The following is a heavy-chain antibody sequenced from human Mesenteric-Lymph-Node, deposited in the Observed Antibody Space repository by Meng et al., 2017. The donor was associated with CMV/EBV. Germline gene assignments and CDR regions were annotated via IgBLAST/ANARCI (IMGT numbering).Heavy chain of an antibody. J-gene: IGHJ4*02. D-gene: IGHD5-18*01. V-gene: IGHV3-23*01. Sequence: SCAASGFTFSSYAMSWVRQAQGKGLEWVSAISGSGGSTYYADSVKGRFTISRDNSKNTLYLQMNSLRAEDTAVYYCAKGGYSYGYFDYWGQGTLVTVSS. CDR2: ISGSGGST. CDR3: AKGGYSYGYFDY. CDR1: GFTFSSYA.